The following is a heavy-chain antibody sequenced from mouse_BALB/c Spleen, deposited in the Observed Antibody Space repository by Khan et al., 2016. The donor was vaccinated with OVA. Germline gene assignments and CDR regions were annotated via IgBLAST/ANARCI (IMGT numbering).Heavy chain of an antibody. CDR2: ISPSDGYT. V-gene: IGHV1-4*01. D-gene: IGHD2-13*01. CDR3: VRDGAYHGSDGWFDY. CDR1: GYTFTSYT. J-gene: IGHJ3*01. Sequence: QVQLKQSGAELARPGASVKMSCTASGYTFTSYTIHWINERPGQGLEWIGYISPSDGYTNYNQKFKDKATLTTDKSSTTAYLQLSSLTSDDSAMYNCVRDGAYHGSDGWFDYWGQGTLVTVSA.